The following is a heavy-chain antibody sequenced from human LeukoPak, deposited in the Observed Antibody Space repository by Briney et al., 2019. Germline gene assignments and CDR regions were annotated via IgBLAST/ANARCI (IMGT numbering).Heavy chain of an antibody. CDR3: ARTAKGLYYGSGSYSLDP. D-gene: IGHD3-10*01. J-gene: IGHJ5*02. V-gene: IGHV4-30-4*08. Sequence: SQTLSLTCTVSGGSISSGDYYWSWIRQPPGKGLEWIGYIYYSGSTYYNPSLKSRVTISVDRSKNQFSLKLSSVTAADTAVYYCARTAKGLYYGSGSYSLDPWGQGTLVTVSS. CDR2: IYYSGST. CDR1: GGSISSGDYY.